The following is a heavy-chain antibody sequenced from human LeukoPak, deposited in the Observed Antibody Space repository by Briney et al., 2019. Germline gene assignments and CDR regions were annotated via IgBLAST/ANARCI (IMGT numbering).Heavy chain of an antibody. CDR1: GGSISSYY. CDR3: ARGRGAAAGTNYYYYMDV. Sequence: SETLSLTCTVSGGSISSYYWSWIRQPAGKGLEWIGRINTSGSTIYNPSLKSRVTISVDKSKKQFSLKLSSVTAADTAVYYCARGRGAAAGTNYYYYMDVWGKGTTVTVSS. CDR2: INTSGST. D-gene: IGHD6-13*01. J-gene: IGHJ6*03. V-gene: IGHV4-4*07.